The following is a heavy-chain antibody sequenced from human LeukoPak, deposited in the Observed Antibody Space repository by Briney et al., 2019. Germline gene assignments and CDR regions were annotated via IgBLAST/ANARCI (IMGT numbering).Heavy chain of an antibody. V-gene: IGHV7-4-1*02. CDR2: IDASTGKP. Sequence: ASVKVSCNASGYTFTTYAINWVRQAPGQGLEWMGWIDASTGKPTYAQGFTEQFVFSLDASVSTAYLQISSLKAEDTAVYYCARDNYGAEEGIGSSLVWLDPWGQGTRVTVSS. CDR3: ARDNYGAEEGIGSSLVWLDP. J-gene: IGHJ5*02. D-gene: IGHD4-11*01. CDR1: GYTFTTYA.